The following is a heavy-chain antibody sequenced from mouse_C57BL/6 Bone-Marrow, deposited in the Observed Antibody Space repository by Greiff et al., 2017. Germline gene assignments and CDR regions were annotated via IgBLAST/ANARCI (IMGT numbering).Heavy chain of an antibody. V-gene: IGHV5-4*01. CDR2: ISDGGSYT. CDR1: GFTFSSYA. J-gene: IGHJ3*01. Sequence: EVKLVESGGGLVKPGGSLKLSCAASGFTFSSYAMSWVRQTPEKRLEWVATISDGGSYTYYPDNVKGRFTISRDNAKNNLYLQMSHLKSEDTAMNYCERDGVADWGQGNLVTVSA. CDR3: ERDGVAD.